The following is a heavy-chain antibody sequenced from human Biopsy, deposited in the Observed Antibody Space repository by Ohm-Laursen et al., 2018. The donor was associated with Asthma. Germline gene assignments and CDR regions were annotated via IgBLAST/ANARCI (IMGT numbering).Heavy chain of an antibody. V-gene: IGHV3-7*03. Sequence: SLRLSCAASGFSFNSYGMHWVRQAPGKGLEWVANIKQDGSEKYYVDSVKGRFTISRDNAKNSLYLQMNSLRAEDTAIYYCARVLESSEWGPFYHFGLDVWGQGTTVAVSS. D-gene: IGHD6-25*01. CDR1: GFSFNSYG. J-gene: IGHJ6*02. CDR3: ARVLESSEWGPFYHFGLDV. CDR2: IKQDGSEK.